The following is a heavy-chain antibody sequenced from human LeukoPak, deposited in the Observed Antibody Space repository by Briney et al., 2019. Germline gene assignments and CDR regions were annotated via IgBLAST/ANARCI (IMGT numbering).Heavy chain of an antibody. D-gene: IGHD1-26*01. CDR3: ARGAIFVGGVGAQDY. J-gene: IGHJ4*02. Sequence: AGGSLRLSCAASGFTVTGNYMSSVRQAPGKGLEWVSVIYSGGSTFYADSVKGRFTISRDNSKNTLFLQMHSLRAEDTAVYYCARGAIFVGGVGAQDYWGQGTLVTVSS. CDR1: GFTVTGNY. V-gene: IGHV3-53*01. CDR2: IYSGGST.